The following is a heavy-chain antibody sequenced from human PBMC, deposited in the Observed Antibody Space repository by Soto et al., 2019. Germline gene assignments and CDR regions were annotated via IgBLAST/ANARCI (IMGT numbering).Heavy chain of an antibody. V-gene: IGHV1-69*13. J-gene: IGHJ6*02. CDR1: GGTFSSYA. Sequence: GASVKVSCKASGGTFSSYAISWVRRAPGQGLEWMGGIIPIFGTANYAQKFQGRVTITADESTSTAYMELSSLRSEDTAVYYCARDRRGLLDFWSGSYGMDVWGQGTTVTVSS. CDR3: ARDRRGLLDFWSGSYGMDV. CDR2: IIPIFGTA. D-gene: IGHD3-3*01.